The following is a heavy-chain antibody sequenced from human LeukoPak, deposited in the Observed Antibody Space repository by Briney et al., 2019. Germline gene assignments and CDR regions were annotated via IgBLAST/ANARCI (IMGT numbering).Heavy chain of an antibody. Sequence: SETLSLTCTVSGGSLSSSSYYWGWIRQPPGKGLEWIGSVYYSGTTYYNPSLKSRVTISVDTSKNQFSLTLSSVTASDTSVYYCARGYSSSWYNWFDPWGQGTLVTVSS. D-gene: IGHD6-13*01. CDR3: ARGYSSSWYNWFDP. J-gene: IGHJ5*02. CDR2: VYYSGTT. CDR1: GGSLSSSSYY. V-gene: IGHV4-39*01.